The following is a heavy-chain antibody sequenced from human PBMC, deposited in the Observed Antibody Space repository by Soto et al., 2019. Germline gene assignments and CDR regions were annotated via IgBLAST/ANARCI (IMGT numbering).Heavy chain of an antibody. D-gene: IGHD6-13*01. CDR1: GFTFSSYS. CDR2: ISSSSSYI. J-gene: IGHJ5*02. V-gene: IGHV3-21*01. Sequence: GGSLRLSCAASGFTFSSYSMNWVRQAPGKGLEWVSSISSSSSYIYYADSVKGRFTISRDNAKNSVYLQMNSLRAEDTAVYYCARDRTAGFDPWGQGALVTVSP. CDR3: ARDRTAGFDP.